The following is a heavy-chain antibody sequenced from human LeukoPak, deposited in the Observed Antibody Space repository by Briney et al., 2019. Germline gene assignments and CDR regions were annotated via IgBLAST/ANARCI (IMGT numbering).Heavy chain of an antibody. CDR3: ARGYYDTRGSAFDI. Sequence: ASVKVSCKASGYTFSSYYMHWLRQAPGQGLEWMGIINPSGGGTSYAQKFQGRVTMTGDTSTSTVYMDLSSLRSEDTAMYYCARGYYDTRGSAFDIWGQGTMVTVSS. J-gene: IGHJ3*02. V-gene: IGHV1-46*01. CDR2: INPSGGGT. D-gene: IGHD3-22*01. CDR1: GYTFSSYY.